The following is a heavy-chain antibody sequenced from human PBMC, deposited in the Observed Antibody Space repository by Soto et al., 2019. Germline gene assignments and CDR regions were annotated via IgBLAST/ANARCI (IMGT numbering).Heavy chain of an antibody. CDR1: GDSLRGQS. Sequence: QVQLQQWGAGLLKASETLSLTCAVVGDSLRGQSWNWIRQSPGQGLEWIGELDQSGGTNYNPSLKSRAIISDDTSKNQCSLTLTSVTAADTAVYYCAREDSYGWSGESLDVWGQGTTVTVSS. V-gene: IGHV4-34*01. D-gene: IGHD6-19*01. CDR2: LDQSGGT. J-gene: IGHJ6*02. CDR3: AREDSYGWSGESLDV.